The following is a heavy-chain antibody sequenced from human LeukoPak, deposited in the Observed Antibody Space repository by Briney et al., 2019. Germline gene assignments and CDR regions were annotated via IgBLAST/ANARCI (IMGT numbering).Heavy chain of an antibody. CDR3: ARVTMVRGVPYYYYGMDV. V-gene: IGHV3-21*01. D-gene: IGHD3-10*01. Sequence: NTGGCLRLSCAASQFTFSNYAMTWVRQAPGKGLEWVSSISSSSSYIYYADSVKGRFTISRDNAKNSLYLQMNSLRAEDTAVYHCARVTMVRGVPYYYYGMDVWGQGTTVTVSS. CDR1: QFTFSNYA. CDR2: ISSSSSYI. J-gene: IGHJ6*02.